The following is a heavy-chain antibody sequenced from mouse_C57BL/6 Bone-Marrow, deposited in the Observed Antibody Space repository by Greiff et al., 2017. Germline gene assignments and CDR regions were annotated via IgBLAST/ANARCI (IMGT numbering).Heavy chain of an antibody. CDR3: ARSKGLLGSWLAY. CDR2: IYPYNGVS. CDR1: GYSFTGYD. V-gene: IGHV1-31*01. D-gene: IGHD2-3*01. J-gene: IGHJ3*01. Sequence: VQLLQSGPELVKPGASVKISCKASGYSFTGYDMHWVKQSHGNILDWIGYIYPYNGVSCYTQKFNGKDILTVDTSSSREYMEHRSLTSEDSAVYYCARSKGLLGSWLAYWGEVTLVTVSA.